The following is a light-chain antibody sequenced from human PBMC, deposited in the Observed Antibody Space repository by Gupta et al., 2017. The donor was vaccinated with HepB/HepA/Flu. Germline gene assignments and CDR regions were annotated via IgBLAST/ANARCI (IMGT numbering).Light chain of an antibody. CDR3: RSYTSAMNHV. J-gene: IGLJ1*01. CDR2: DVT. Sequence: QSALTQPASASGSPGQSITISCTGTSSDIGAYNSVSWYQQHPGKAPKLMIYDVTNRPSGVSDRFSASKSDNTASLTISGLQPEDEADYYCRSYTSAMNHVFGTGTKVTVL. V-gene: IGLV2-14*03. CDR1: SSDIGAYNS.